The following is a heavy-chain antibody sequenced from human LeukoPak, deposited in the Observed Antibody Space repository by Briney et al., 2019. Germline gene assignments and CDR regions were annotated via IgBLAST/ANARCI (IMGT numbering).Heavy chain of an antibody. Sequence: GGSLRLSCAASGFTLSDSYMSWIRQAPRKGLEWISYISSRGDTIYYADSVKGRFTISRDNAKNSLYQQMNSLRVEDTAVYYCVRAVGYTYGYGYWGQGTLVTVSP. CDR2: ISSRGDTI. CDR1: GFTLSDSY. D-gene: IGHD5-18*01. CDR3: VRAVGYTYGYGY. V-gene: IGHV3-11*01. J-gene: IGHJ4*02.